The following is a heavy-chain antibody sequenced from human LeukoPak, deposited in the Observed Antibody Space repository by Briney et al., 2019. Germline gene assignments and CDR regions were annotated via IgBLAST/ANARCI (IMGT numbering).Heavy chain of an antibody. J-gene: IGHJ4*02. D-gene: IGHD3-3*01. V-gene: IGHV3-7*01. Sequence: PGGSLRLSCAASGLIFSNYWMSWFRQAPGKGLEWVANIKQDGSEKYYVDSVKGQFTISRDNAKNSLYLQMDSLRAEDTAVYYCARGHTILAYWGQGTLVTVSS. CDR3: ARGHTILAY. CDR1: GLIFSNYW. CDR2: IKQDGSEK.